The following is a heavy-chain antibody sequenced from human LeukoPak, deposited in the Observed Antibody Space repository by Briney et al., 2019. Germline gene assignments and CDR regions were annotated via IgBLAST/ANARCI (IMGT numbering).Heavy chain of an antibody. D-gene: IGHD3/OR15-3a*01. J-gene: IGHJ4*02. Sequence: SETLSLTCTVSGGSISSYYWSWIRQPPGKGLEWIGYIYYSGSTNYNPSLKSRVTISVDTSKNQFSLKLSSVTAADTAVYYCARAVDLGSADYWGQGTLVTVSS. CDR3: ARAVDLGSADY. CDR1: GGSISSYY. CDR2: IYYSGST. V-gene: IGHV4-59*01.